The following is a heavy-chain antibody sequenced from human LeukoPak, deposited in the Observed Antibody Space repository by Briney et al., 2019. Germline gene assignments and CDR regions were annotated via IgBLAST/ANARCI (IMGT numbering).Heavy chain of an antibody. Sequence: GGSLRLSCADSGLTFSSYTMSWVRQAPGKGLEWVSGLSGSGITTYYADSVKGRFTISRDNSKNTLYLQMNSLRAEDTAVYYCAKGEYSSGWSSLDYWGQGTLVTVSS. CDR2: LSGSGITT. D-gene: IGHD6-19*01. V-gene: IGHV3-23*01. J-gene: IGHJ4*02. CDR1: GLTFSSYT. CDR3: AKGEYSSGWSSLDY.